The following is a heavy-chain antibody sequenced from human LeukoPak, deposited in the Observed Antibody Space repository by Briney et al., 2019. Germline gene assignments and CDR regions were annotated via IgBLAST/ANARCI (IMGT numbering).Heavy chain of an antibody. J-gene: IGHJ4*02. CDR3: AGCGGDCYNYFDY. CDR1: GGSISGYY. D-gene: IGHD2-21*02. Sequence: RSSETLSLTCTVSGGSISGYYWSWIRQPPGKGLEWIGYIYYRGSTNYNPSLKSRVTISVDTSKNQFSLKLSSVTAADTAVYYCAGCGGDCYNYFDYWGQGTLVTVSS. CDR2: IYYRGST. V-gene: IGHV4-59*08.